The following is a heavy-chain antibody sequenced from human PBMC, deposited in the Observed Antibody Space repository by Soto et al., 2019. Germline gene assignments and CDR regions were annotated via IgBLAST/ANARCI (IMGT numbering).Heavy chain of an antibody. CDR3: ARMGVALSIDDYFDY. V-gene: IGHV1-69*13. D-gene: IGHD3-3*01. J-gene: IGHJ4*02. CDR2: IIPLFDTA. Sequence: SSVKVSCKASGGPFLTYAILWVRQAPGQGLEWMGGIIPLFDTAHFAQKFKGRVTITADESTSTAYMELSSLRSEDTAVFYCARMGVALSIDDYFDYWRQGTLVTAST. CDR1: GGPFLTYA.